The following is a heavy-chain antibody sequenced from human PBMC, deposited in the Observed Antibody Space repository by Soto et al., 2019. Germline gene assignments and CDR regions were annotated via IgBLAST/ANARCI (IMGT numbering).Heavy chain of an antibody. CDR1: GGTIRSGGYS. J-gene: IGHJ5*02. V-gene: IGHV4-30-2*01. Sequence: SETKSLTSAVSGGTIRSGGYSWSWIRQPPGKGLEWIGYIYHSGSTYYNPSLKSRVTISVDRSKNQFSLKLSSVTAADTAVYYCARTPTPWGQGTLVTVSS. D-gene: IGHD1-26*01. CDR3: ARTPTP. CDR2: IYHSGST.